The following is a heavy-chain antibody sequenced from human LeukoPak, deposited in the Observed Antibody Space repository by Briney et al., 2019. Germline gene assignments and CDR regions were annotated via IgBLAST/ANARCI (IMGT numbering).Heavy chain of an antibody. Sequence: SVKVSCKASGGTFNNYAISWVRQAAGQGLEWMGRIVPILGIANYAQEFQGRLIITADKATSSAYMELSSLRSEDTAVYYCARDQGDNSYGYYAIWYAFDVWGQGTMVTVSS. V-gene: IGHV1-69*04. CDR3: ARDQGDNSYGYYAIWYAFDV. CDR1: GGTFNNYA. CDR2: IVPILGIA. J-gene: IGHJ3*01. D-gene: IGHD5-18*01.